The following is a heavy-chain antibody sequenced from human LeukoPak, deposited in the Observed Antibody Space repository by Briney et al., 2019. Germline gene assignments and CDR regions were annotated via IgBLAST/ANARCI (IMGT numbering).Heavy chain of an antibody. CDR1: GFTFTTYS. CDR3: AKKLVPNARAWFDP. D-gene: IGHD5-12*01. Sequence: GGSLRLSCAAFGFTFTTYSMTWVRQAPGKGLEWVSVISGDGGHTYYADSVKGRFTISRDNSKNTLYLQMNSLRAEDTAIYYCAKKLVPNARAWFDPWGQGTLVTVSS. CDR2: ISGDGGHT. J-gene: IGHJ5*02. V-gene: IGHV3-23*01.